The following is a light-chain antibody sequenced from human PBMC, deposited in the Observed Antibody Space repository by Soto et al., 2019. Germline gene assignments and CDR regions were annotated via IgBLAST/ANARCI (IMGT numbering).Light chain of an antibody. V-gene: IGLV2-14*01. CDR3: SSYTSSSTYV. CDR1: SSDVGGYNY. Sequence: SALNQPASVSGSPGQSITISCTGTSSDVGGYNYVSWYQQHPGKAPKLMIYDVSNRPSGVSNRFSGSKSGNTASLTISGLQAEDEADYYCSSYTSSSTYVFGTGTKVTVL. CDR2: DVS. J-gene: IGLJ1*01.